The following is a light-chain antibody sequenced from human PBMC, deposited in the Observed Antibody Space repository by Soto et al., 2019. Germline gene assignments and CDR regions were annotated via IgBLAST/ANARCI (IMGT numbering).Light chain of an antibody. CDR3: LLSYSGPRVV. V-gene: IGLV7-46*01. Sequence: QAVVTQEPSLTVSPGGTVTLTCGSSTGPVTTSHYTYWFQQKPGQAPKTLIYDTTEKHSWTPARFSGSLLGDKGALTLSGAQPEDEAEYYCLLSYSGPRVVFGGGTKPTVL. CDR2: DTT. J-gene: IGLJ2*01. CDR1: TGPVTTSHY.